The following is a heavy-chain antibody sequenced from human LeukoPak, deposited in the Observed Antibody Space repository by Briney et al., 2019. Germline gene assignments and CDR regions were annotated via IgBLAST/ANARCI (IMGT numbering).Heavy chain of an antibody. CDR1: GGSISSSSYY. CDR3: AIGDSGYDPHHFDY. D-gene: IGHD5-12*01. Sequence: SETLSLTCTVSGGSISSSSYYWGWIRQPPGKGLEWIGSIYYSGSTYYNPSLKSRVTISVDTSKNQFSLKLSSVTAADTAVYYCAIGDSGYDPHHFDYWGQGTLVTVSS. CDR2: IYYSGST. V-gene: IGHV4-39*07. J-gene: IGHJ4*02.